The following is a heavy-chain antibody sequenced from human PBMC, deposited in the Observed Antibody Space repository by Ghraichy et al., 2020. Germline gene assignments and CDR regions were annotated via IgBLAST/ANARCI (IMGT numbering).Heavy chain of an antibody. CDR3: VRTSDRGWPYFDY. CDR1: GFTFSTYW. CDR2: INSDGSDT. D-gene: IGHD6-19*01. V-gene: IGHV3-74*01. Sequence: GGSLRLSCAASGFTFSTYWMHWVRQAPGKGLVWVSRINSDGSDTRYADSVKGRFSISRDNAKDTLYLQMNSLKTEDTAVYYCVRTSDRGWPYFDYWGQGTLVTVSS. J-gene: IGHJ4*02.